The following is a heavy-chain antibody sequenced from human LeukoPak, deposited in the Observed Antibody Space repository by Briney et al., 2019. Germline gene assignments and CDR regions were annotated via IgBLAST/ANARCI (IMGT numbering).Heavy chain of an antibody. D-gene: IGHD6-19*01. CDR2: ISTTGSSI. Sequence: GGSLRLSCAASGFTFSSYEMNWVRQAPGKGLKWVSYISTTGSSIYYADSVKGRFTISRDNVKNLLYLQMNSLRAEDTAVYYCARVQRGIAVALDYWGQVTLATVSS. CDR1: GFTFSSYE. J-gene: IGHJ4*02. V-gene: IGHV3-48*03. CDR3: ARVQRGIAVALDY.